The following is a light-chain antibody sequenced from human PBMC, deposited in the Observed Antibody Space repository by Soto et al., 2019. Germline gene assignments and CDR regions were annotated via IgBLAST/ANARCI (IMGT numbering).Light chain of an antibody. Sequence: EIVMTQSPATLSVSPGERATLSCRASQSVSRNFAWYQQKPGQAPRLLIYGASTRATGIPARFSGSGSGTEFTLTISSLQSEDFAVYYCQQYNNWPLSFGEGTKVEIK. J-gene: IGKJ4*01. CDR2: GAS. CDR3: QQYNNWPLS. V-gene: IGKV3-15*01. CDR1: QSVSRN.